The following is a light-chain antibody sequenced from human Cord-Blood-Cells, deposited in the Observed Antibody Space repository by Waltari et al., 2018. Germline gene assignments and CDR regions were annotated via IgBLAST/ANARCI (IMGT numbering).Light chain of an antibody. J-gene: IGKJ4*01. CDR3: QQSYSTPFT. Sequence: DIPMTQSPSSLSASVGDRVTITCRPSQSISSYLNWYQQKPGKAPKLLIYAASSLQSGVPSRFSGSGSGTDFTLTISSLQPEDFATYYCQQSYSTPFTFGGGTKVEIK. CDR1: QSISSY. CDR2: AAS. V-gene: IGKV1-39*01.